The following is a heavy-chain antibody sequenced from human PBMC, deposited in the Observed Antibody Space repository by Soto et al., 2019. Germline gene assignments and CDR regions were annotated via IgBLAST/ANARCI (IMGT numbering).Heavy chain of an antibody. Sequence: SETPSLTCAVYGGSFSGYYWSWIRQPPGKGLEWIGEINHSGSTNYNPSLKSRVTISVDTSKNQFSLKLSSVTAADTAVYYCASLITRSDYYYYYMDVWGKGTTVTVSS. CDR3: ASLITRSDYYYYYMDV. D-gene: IGHD1-20*01. CDR1: GGSFSGYY. J-gene: IGHJ6*03. CDR2: INHSGST. V-gene: IGHV4-34*01.